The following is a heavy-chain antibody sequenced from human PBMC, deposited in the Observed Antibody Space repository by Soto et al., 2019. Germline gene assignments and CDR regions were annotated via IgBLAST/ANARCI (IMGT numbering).Heavy chain of an antibody. V-gene: IGHV3-15*01. CDR1: GFTFSNAW. CDR2: IKSKTDGGTT. Sequence: EVQLVESGGGLVKPGGSLRLSCAASGFTFSNAWMSWVRQAPGKGLEWVGRIKSKTDGGTTDYAAPVKGRFTISRDYSKHTLYLQMNSLKTEDTAVYYCTSGEDYYYYGMDVWGQGTTVTVSS. J-gene: IGHJ6*02. D-gene: IGHD3-10*01. CDR3: TSGEDYYYYGMDV.